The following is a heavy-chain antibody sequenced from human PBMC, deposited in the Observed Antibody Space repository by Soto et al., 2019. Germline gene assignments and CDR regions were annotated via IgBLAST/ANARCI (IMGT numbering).Heavy chain of an antibody. CDR2: ISSSSSFT. V-gene: IGHV3-11*06. D-gene: IGHD3-22*01. J-gene: IGHJ4*02. CDR1: GFTFSDYY. Sequence: GGSLRLSCAASGFTFSDYYMSWIRQAPGKGLEWVSYISSSSSFTNYADSVKGRFTISRDNANNSLYLQMNSLRAEDTAVYYCARDRGYYDSSGQGEVYWGQGTLVTVPQ. CDR3: ARDRGYYDSSGQGEVY.